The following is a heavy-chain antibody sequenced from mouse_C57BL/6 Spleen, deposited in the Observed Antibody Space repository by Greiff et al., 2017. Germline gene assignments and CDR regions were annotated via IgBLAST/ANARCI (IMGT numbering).Heavy chain of an antibody. CDR2: IDPSDSYT. D-gene: IGHD2-5*01. CDR3: AYYSKGGYFDY. Sequence: QVHVKQPGAELVMPGASVKLSCKASGYTFTSYWMHWVKQRPGQGLEWIGEIDPSDSYTNYNQKFKGKSTLTVDKSSSTAYMQLSSLTSEDSAVYYCAYYSKGGYFDYWGQGTTLTVSS. V-gene: IGHV1-69*01. CDR1: GYTFTSYW. J-gene: IGHJ2*01.